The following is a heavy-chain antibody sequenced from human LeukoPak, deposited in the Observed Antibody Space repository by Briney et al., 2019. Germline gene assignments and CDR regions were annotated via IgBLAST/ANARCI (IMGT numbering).Heavy chain of an antibody. CDR2: ISGSGGST. D-gene: IGHD2-2*01. J-gene: IGHJ4*02. CDR3: AKGVPSCSTTSCYADY. V-gene: IGHV3-23*01. CDR1: GFTFSSHA. Sequence: GGSLRLSCAASGFTFSSHAMSWVRQAPGKGLEWVSAISGSGGSTYYADSVKGRFTISRDKSKNALYLQMNSLRAEDTAVYYCAKGVPSCSTTSCYADYWGQGTLVTVSS.